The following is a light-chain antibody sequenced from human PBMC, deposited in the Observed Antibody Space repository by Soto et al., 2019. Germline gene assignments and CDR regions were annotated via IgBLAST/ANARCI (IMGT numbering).Light chain of an antibody. J-gene: IGKJ5*01. CDR1: QSITSSY. CDR2: GSS. CDR3: QQYGSSPIT. V-gene: IGKV3-20*01. Sequence: EIVLTQSPGTLSLSPGERATLSCRASQSITSSYLAWYQQKPGQAPRLLIYGSSSMATGLPDRFSGSGSGTDFTLNISRLEPEDFAVYYCQQYGSSPITFGQGTRLEIK.